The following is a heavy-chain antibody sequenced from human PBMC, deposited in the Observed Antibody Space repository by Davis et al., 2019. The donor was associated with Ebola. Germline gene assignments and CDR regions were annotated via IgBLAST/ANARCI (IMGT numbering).Heavy chain of an antibody. J-gene: IGHJ3*02. CDR2: IPYDGDNN. D-gene: IGHD4-17*01. Sequence: GESLKISCAASGFTFSSYTLHWVRQAPGKGLGWVAVIPYDGDNNYHADSVQGRFTISSDNSKNTLYLQMNSLRAEDTAIYYCARGAYGDYIVKAFEIWGQGTKVTVSS. CDR3: ARGAYGDYIVKAFEI. V-gene: IGHV3-30*04. CDR1: GFTFSSYT.